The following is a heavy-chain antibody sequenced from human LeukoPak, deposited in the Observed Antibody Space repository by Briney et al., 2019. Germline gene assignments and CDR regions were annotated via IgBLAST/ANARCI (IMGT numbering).Heavy chain of an antibody. J-gene: IGHJ4*02. CDR3: ARDFAREFTIDY. Sequence: GGSLRLSCAASGFTSSNYNMNWVRQPPGKGLQWVSYISSSSNIIYYADSVKGRFTISRDNAKNSLFLQMNSLRAEDTAVYYCARDFAREFTIDYWGQGTLVTVSS. CDR1: GFTSSNYN. CDR2: ISSSSNII. V-gene: IGHV3-48*01. D-gene: IGHD3-10*01.